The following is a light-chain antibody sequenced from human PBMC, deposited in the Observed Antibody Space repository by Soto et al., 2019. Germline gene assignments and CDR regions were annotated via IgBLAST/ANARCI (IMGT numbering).Light chain of an antibody. V-gene: IGKV1-39*01. CDR1: QTINTY. CDR2: AIS. CDR3: QQSYSMPPWT. Sequence: DIQMTQSPSSLSASVGDSVTISCRAGQTINTYLNWYQQKPGQAPKVQIFAISTLQPGVPSRFHGSGSGTEFSLTISSLQPEDAATYYCQQSYSMPPWTFGQGTKVQIK. J-gene: IGKJ1*01.